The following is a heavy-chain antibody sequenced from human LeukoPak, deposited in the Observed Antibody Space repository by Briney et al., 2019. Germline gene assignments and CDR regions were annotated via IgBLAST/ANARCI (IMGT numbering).Heavy chain of an antibody. CDR1: GSSITSFY. V-gene: IGHV4-59*12. D-gene: IGHD2-2*01. CDR3: ARTKSSAIDAFDI. Sequence: SETLSLTCTVSGSSITSFYWTWVRQPPGKGLEWIGSFQYNGITYYNPSLKSRVTISVDTSKNQFSLKLSSVTAADTAVYYCARTKSSAIDAFDIWGQGTMVTVSS. J-gene: IGHJ3*02. CDR2: FQYNGIT.